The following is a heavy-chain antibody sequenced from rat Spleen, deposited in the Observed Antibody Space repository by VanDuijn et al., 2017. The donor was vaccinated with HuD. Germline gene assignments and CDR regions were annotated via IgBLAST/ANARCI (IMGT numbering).Heavy chain of an antibody. CDR3: ARYSVVTLYYVMDA. CDR2: IDYSGRT. J-gene: IGHJ4*01. V-gene: IGHV3-1*01. D-gene: IGHD1-1*01. Sequence: EVQLQESGPGLVKPSQSLSLTCSVTGYSITSNYWGWIRKFPGNKMEWMGYIDYSGRTSYNPSLKSRISITRDTSKNQFFLQLNSVTTEDTAIYYCARYSVVTLYYVMDAWGQGASVTVSS. CDR1: GYSITSNY.